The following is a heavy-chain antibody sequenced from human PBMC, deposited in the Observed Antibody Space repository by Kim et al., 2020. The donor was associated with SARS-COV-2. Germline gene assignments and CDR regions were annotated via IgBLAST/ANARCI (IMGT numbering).Heavy chain of an antibody. CDR1: GYTFTSYY. D-gene: IGHD3-3*01. Sequence: ASVKVSCKASGYTFTSYYMHWVRQAPGQGLEWMGIINPSGGSTSYAQKFQGRVTMTRDTSTSTVYMELSSLRPEDTAVYYCARDLRITIFGVVMPYYYYGMDVWGQGTTVTVSS. V-gene: IGHV1-46*01. CDR3: ARDLRITIFGVVMPYYYYGMDV. J-gene: IGHJ6*02. CDR2: INPSGGST.